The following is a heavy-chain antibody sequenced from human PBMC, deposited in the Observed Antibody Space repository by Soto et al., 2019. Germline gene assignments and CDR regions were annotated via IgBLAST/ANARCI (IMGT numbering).Heavy chain of an antibody. J-gene: IGHJ6*02. CDR2: INHSGST. V-gene: IGHV4-34*01. CDR3: ARGTVVVPAAAGGMDV. Sequence: WETLSLTCAVYGGSFSGYYWSWIRQPRGKGLEWIGEINHSGSTNYNPSLKSRVTISVDTSKNQFSLKLSSVTAADTAVYYCARGTVVVPAAAGGMDVWGQGTTVTVSS. CDR1: GGSFSGYY. D-gene: IGHD2-2*01.